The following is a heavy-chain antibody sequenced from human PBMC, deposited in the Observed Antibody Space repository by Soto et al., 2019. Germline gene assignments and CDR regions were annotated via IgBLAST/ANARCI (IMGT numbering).Heavy chain of an antibody. CDR1: GGTFSNYG. Sequence: QVQLVQSGAEVKKPGSSVKVSCKSSGGTFSNYGFSWVRQAPGQGLECMGVIVPIFGAEHPQKFQGRVTITADESPNTVFMELRGLRSEATAVYHSARGGSDYEGSGYYQGHVWGQGTTGTVSS. CDR3: ARGGSDYEGSGYYQGHV. D-gene: IGHD3-22*01. V-gene: IGHV1-69*12. J-gene: IGHJ6*02. CDR2: IVPIFGA.